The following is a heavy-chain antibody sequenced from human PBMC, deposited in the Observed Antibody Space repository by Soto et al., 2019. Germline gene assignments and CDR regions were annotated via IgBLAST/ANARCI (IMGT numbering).Heavy chain of an antibody. V-gene: IGHV3-11*01. CDR2: ITSSGSTM. D-gene: IGHD1-26*01. CDR3: ARVRGSYSWDY. J-gene: IGHJ4*02. CDR1: GFTFSDYY. Sequence: QVQLVESGGGLVKPGGSLRLSCAASGFTFSDYYMIWMRRAPGKGLEWVSYITSSGSTMYYADSVKGRFTISMDNAKYSLYLQMNSLRAEDTAVYYCARVRGSYSWDYWGQGTLVTVS.